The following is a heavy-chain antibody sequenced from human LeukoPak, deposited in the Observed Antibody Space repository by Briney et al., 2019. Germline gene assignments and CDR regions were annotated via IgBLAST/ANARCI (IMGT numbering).Heavy chain of an antibody. Sequence: GESLQISCKGSGYSFTSYWIGWVRQMPGKGLEWMGIIYPGDSDTRYSPSFQGQVTISADKSISTAYLQWSSLKASDTAMYYCERWGPLGVRGSLGWFDPWGQGTLVTVSS. J-gene: IGHJ5*02. V-gene: IGHV5-51*01. CDR1: GYSFTSYW. D-gene: IGHD3-10*01. CDR2: IYPGDSDT. CDR3: ERWGPLGVRGSLGWFDP.